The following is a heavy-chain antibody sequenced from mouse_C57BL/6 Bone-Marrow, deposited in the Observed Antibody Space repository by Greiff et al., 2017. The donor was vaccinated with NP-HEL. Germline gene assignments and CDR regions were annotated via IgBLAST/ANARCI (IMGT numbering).Heavy chain of an antibody. Sequence: QVQLQQPGAELAKPGASVKLSCKASGYTFTSYWMHWVKQRPGQGLEWIGYINPSSGYTKYNQKFKDKATLTADKSSSTAYMQLSSLTYEDSAVYYCARGQLRLQYYFDYWGQGTTLTVSS. V-gene: IGHV1-7*01. D-gene: IGHD3-2*02. CDR1: GYTFTSYW. CDR3: ARGQLRLQYYFDY. CDR2: INPSSGYT. J-gene: IGHJ2*01.